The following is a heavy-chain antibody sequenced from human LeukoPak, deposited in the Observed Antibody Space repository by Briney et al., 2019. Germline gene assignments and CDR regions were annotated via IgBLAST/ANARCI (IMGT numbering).Heavy chain of an antibody. Sequence: ASVKVSCKASGYTFTSYGISWVRQAPGQGLEWMGWISAYNGNTNYAQKFQGRVTITADKSTSTAYMELSSLRSEDTAVYYCARDPAYCGGDCYSDYWGQGTLVTVSS. CDR2: ISAYNGNT. D-gene: IGHD2-21*02. V-gene: IGHV1-18*01. CDR3: ARDPAYCGGDCYSDY. CDR1: GYTFTSYG. J-gene: IGHJ4*02.